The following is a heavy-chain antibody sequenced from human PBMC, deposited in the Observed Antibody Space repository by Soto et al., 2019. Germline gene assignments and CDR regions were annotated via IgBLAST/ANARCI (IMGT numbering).Heavy chain of an antibody. V-gene: IGHV3-33*01. J-gene: IGHJ4*02. Sequence: GGSLRLSCAASGFTFSSYGMHWVRQAPGKGLEWVAVIWYDGSNKYYADSLKGRFTISRDNSKNTLYLQMNSLRAEDTAVYYCARDPGYSYGYTSLYDYWGQGTLVTVSS. CDR3: ARDPGYSYGYTSLYDY. CDR1: GFTFSSYG. D-gene: IGHD5-18*01. CDR2: IWYDGSNK.